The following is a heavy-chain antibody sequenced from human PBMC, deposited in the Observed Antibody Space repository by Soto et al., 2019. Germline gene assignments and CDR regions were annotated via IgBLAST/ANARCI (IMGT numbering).Heavy chain of an antibody. D-gene: IGHD7-27*01. V-gene: IGHV4-59*01. CDR2: IYYSGST. J-gene: IGHJ4*02. CDR3: ARGGGLALGNFDY. Sequence: SETLSLTCTVSGGSISSYYWSWIRQPPGKGLEWIGYIYYSGSTNYNPSLKSRVTISVDMTKSQFSLNLRSVIAADTAVYYCARGGGLALGNFDYWGQGTLVTVSS. CDR1: GGSISSYY.